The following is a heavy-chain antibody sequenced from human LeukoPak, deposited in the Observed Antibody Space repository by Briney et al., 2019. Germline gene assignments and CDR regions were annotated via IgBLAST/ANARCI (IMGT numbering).Heavy chain of an antibody. J-gene: IGHJ4*02. CDR1: GFTFSSYG. Sequence: GGSLRLSCAASGFTFSSYGMHWVRQAPGKGLEWVAVISYDGSNKYYADSVKGRFTISRDNSKNTLYLQMNSLRAEDTAVYYCAKSGRYYGSGSLLFDYWGQGTLVTVSS. V-gene: IGHV3-30*18. D-gene: IGHD3-10*01. CDR2: ISYDGSNK. CDR3: AKSGRYYGSGSLLFDY.